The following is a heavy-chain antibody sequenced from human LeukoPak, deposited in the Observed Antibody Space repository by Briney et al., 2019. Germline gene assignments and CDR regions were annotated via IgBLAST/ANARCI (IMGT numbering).Heavy chain of an antibody. CDR1: GGSISSYY. J-gene: IGHJ4*02. D-gene: IGHD5-12*01. CDR2: IYYSGST. V-gene: IGHV4-59*01. Sequence: SKTLSLTCTVSGGSISSYYWSWIRQPPGKGLEWIGYIYYSGSTNYNPSLKSRVTISVDTSKNQFSLKLSSVTAADTAVYYCASSPPTNYYFDYWGQGTLVTVSS. CDR3: ASSPPTNYYFDY.